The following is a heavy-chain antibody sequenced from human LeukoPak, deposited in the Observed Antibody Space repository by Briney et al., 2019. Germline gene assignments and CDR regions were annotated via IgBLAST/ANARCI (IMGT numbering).Heavy chain of an antibody. Sequence: PGGSLRLSCAASGFTVSSDHMAWVRQAPGRGLECVSVIDGGGRKYYADSVKGRFTIPRDDSKNTFDLQMNSLRAEDTAVYYCASGKLHSWGQGTLVTVSS. CDR1: GFTVSSDH. J-gene: IGHJ4*02. CDR3: ASGKLHS. V-gene: IGHV3-53*01. CDR2: IDGGGRK. D-gene: IGHD5-24*01.